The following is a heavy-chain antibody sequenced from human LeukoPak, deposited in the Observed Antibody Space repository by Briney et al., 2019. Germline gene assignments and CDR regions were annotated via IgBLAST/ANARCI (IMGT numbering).Heavy chain of an antibody. J-gene: IGHJ4*02. CDR3: ATSKRDYFDY. Sequence: GGSLRLSCAASAFTFSSYWMHWVRQAPGKGLVWVSRINSDGSTIDYADSVKGRFTISRDSAKNTLYLQMNSLRAEDTAVYYCATSKRDYFDYWGQGTLVTVSS. V-gene: IGHV3-74*01. CDR1: AFTFSSYW. CDR2: INSDGSTI.